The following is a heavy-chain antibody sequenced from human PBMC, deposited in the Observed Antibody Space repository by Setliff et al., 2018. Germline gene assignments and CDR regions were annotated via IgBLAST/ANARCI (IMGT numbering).Heavy chain of an antibody. CDR1: GLTFNSYA. CDR2: VSVSGDNT. Sequence: PGESLKISCAASGLTFNSYAMSWARQAPGKGLEWVSTVSVSGDNTYYTDSVKGRFTTSRDNSKNTLSPQMSSLRTEDTAIYFCAGQGPIFGSGLIPGFDQWGQGTMVTVSS. CDR3: AGQGPIFGSGLIPGFDQ. J-gene: IGHJ4*02. V-gene: IGHV3-23*01. D-gene: IGHD3-3*01.